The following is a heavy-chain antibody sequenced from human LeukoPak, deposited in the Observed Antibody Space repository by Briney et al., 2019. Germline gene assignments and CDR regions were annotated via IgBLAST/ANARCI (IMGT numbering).Heavy chain of an antibody. Sequence: GGSLRLSCAASGFTFSSYSMTWVRQVPGKGLEWVSSVSGSGGMTDYADSVKGRFTISRDNSKNTVYLQMNGLRADDTAIYYCAKGSFSNWPYYFDYWGQGTLVTVSS. V-gene: IGHV3-23*01. CDR3: AKGSFSNWPYYFDY. CDR2: VSGSGGMT. J-gene: IGHJ4*01. D-gene: IGHD5-24*01. CDR1: GFTFSSYS.